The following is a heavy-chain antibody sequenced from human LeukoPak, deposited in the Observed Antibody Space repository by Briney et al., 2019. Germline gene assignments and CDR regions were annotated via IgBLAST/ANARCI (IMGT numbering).Heavy chain of an antibody. J-gene: IGHJ4*02. CDR2: IYYSGST. Sequence: KSSETLSLTCTVSGGSISSGDYYWRWIRQPPGKGLEWIGYIYYSGSTYYNPSLKSRVTISVDTSKNQFSLKLSSVTAADTAVYYCARSIAARPPPYWGQGTLVTVSS. D-gene: IGHD6-6*01. CDR3: ARSIAARPPPY. V-gene: IGHV4-30-4*01. CDR1: GGSISSGDYY.